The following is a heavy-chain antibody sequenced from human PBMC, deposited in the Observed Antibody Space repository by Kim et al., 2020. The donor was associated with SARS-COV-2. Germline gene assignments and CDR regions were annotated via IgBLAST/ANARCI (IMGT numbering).Heavy chain of an antibody. CDR2: T. CDR3: VKDVSAVGADV. V-gene: IGHV3-9*01. D-gene: IGHD1-26*01. J-gene: IGHJ6*02. Sequence: TGYADSVKGRFTVSRDNAKNSVFLQMDSLRTEDTALYYCVKDVSAVGADVWGQGTTVTVSS.